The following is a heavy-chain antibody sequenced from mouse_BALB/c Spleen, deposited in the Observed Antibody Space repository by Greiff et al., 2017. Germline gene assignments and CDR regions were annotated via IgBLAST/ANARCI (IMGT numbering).Heavy chain of an antibody. D-gene: IGHD1-1*01. CDR1: GYSFTGYF. J-gene: IGHJ2*01. V-gene: IGHV1-20*02. Sequence: EVQLQESGPELVKPGASVKISCKASGYSFTGYFMNWVMQSHGKSLEWIGRINPYNGDTFYNQKFKGKATLTVDKSSSTAHMELRSLASEDSAVYYCARWGSSDYFDYWGQGTTLTVSS. CDR3: ARWGSSDYFDY. CDR2: INPYNGDT.